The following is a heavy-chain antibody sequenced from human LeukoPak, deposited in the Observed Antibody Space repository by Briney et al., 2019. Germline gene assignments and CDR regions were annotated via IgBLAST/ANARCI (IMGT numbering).Heavy chain of an antibody. CDR2: IYSGGTT. CDR3: ARSYSNHLFGRDV. Sequence: KTGGSLRLSCAASGFTVSSYYMTWVRQAPGKGLEWVSVIYSGGTTYYAASVKGRVAISRDNSNNTVFLQMNIVRAADTAVYYCARSYSNHLFGRDVWGQGPTVTVSS. V-gene: IGHV3-66*01. J-gene: IGHJ6*02. CDR1: GFTVSSYY. D-gene: IGHD4-11*01.